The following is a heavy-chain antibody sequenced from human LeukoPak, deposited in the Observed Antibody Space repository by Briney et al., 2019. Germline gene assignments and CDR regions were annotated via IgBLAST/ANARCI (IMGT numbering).Heavy chain of an antibody. D-gene: IGHD6-13*01. CDR2: IYTDGGT. V-gene: IGHV3-53*01. Sequence: GGSLRLSCIGSGFTVSSNYMTWVRQAPGKGLEWLSLIYTDGGTNYAGSVKGRFTISRDNSKNTLYLQMNSLTADDTAVYYCAIFRWGSTWYYADHWGQGTLVTVSP. J-gene: IGHJ4*02. CDR1: GFTVSSNY. CDR3: AIFRWGSTWYYADH.